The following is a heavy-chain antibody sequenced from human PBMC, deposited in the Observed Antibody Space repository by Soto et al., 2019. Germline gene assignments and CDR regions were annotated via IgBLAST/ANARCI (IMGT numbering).Heavy chain of an antibody. CDR1: GGSISSSSYY. CDR2: IYYSGST. D-gene: IGHD2-15*01. CDR3: ARRYCSGGSCYSSFDP. J-gene: IGHJ5*02. Sequence: SETLSLTCTVSGGSISSSSYYWGWIREPPGEGLEWIGSIYYSGSTYYNPSLKSRVTISVDTSNNQFSLKLSSVTAADTAVYYCARRYCSGGSCYSSFDPWGQGTLVTVSS. V-gene: IGHV4-39*01.